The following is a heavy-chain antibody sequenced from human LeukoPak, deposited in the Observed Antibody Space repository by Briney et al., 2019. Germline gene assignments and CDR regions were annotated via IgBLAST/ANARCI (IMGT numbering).Heavy chain of an antibody. Sequence: SETLSLTCTVSGGSISSGSYYWSWIRQPAGKGLEWIGRIYTSGSTNYNPSLKSRVTISVDTSKNQFSLKLSSVTAADTAVYYCAGSLDPRGYYFDYWGQGTLVTVSS. CDR1: GGSISSGSYY. V-gene: IGHV4-61*02. CDR2: IYTSGST. D-gene: IGHD1-1*01. CDR3: AGSLDPRGYYFDY. J-gene: IGHJ4*02.